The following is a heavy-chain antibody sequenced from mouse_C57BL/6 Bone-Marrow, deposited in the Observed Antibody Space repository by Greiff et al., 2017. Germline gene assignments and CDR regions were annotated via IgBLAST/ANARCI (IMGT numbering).Heavy chain of an antibody. CDR1: GYTFTNYW. V-gene: IGHV1-63*01. D-gene: IGHD1-1*01. CDR3: AVGPHYYGSFYYFDY. Sequence: VQLQESGAELVRPGTSVKMSCKASGYTFTNYWIGWAKQRPGHGLEWIGDIYPGGGYTNYNEKFKGKATLTADKSSSTAYMQFSSLTSEDSAIYYCAVGPHYYGSFYYFDYWGQGTTLTVSS. J-gene: IGHJ2*01. CDR2: IYPGGGYT.